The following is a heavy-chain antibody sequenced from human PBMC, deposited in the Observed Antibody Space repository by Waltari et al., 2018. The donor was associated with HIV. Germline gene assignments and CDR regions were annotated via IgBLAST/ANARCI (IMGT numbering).Heavy chain of an antibody. V-gene: IGHV1-46*01. CDR3: ARRASHYDFWGGFSSPAPFDL. J-gene: IGHJ4*02. CDR1: GYKFTSFY. CDR2: IYPSDGSS. D-gene: IGHD3-3*01. Sequence: QVHLQQSGAEVKKPGASVRISCKTSGYKFTSFYIHWVRQGPGQTLEWIDIIYPSDGSSTAGQKFQGRVTISRDTSTNTVFLDLSRLKSEDTATYYCARRASHYDFWGGFSSPAPFDLWGQGTLVTVST.